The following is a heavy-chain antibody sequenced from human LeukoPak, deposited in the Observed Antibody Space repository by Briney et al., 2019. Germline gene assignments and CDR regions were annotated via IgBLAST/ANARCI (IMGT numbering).Heavy chain of an antibody. CDR2: FDPEDGET. CDR1: GYTLTELS. D-gene: IGHD3-3*01. J-gene: IGHJ6*02. V-gene: IGHV1-24*01. CDR3: ATPDYDFWSGVRRYYYYGMDV. Sequence: GSSVKVSCKVFGYTLTELSMHWVRQAPGKALEWVGGFDPEDGETIYAQKFQGRVPMTEDTSTDTAYMELRSLRSEDTAVYHCATPDYDFWSGVRRYYYYGMDVWGQGTTVTVSS.